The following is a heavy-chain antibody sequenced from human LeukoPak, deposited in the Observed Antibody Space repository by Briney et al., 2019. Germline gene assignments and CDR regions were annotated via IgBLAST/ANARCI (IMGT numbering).Heavy chain of an antibody. CDR3: ARHPAGLRDFDP. J-gene: IGHJ5*02. CDR1: GGSISGYY. CDR2: INYSGTS. D-gene: IGHD3-9*01. Sequence: SETLSLTCTVSGGSISGYYWSWIRQPPGKRLEWIAYINYSGTSNYNPSLKSRVTISVDTTKNQFSLKLSSVTAADTAVYYCARHPAGLRDFDPWGQGTLVTVSS. V-gene: IGHV4-59*08.